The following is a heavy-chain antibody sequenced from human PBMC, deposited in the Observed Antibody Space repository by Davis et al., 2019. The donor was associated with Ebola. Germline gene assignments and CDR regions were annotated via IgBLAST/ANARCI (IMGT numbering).Heavy chain of an antibody. Sequence: ASVKVSCKASGYTFTDYNIHWVRQAPGQGLEWMGIINASGTGTRYAQKFRGRVTMTRDTSTSTVYMELSGLRSEDTALYYCARVPDDYGDSHFDFWGQGTLVTVSS. J-gene: IGHJ4*02. CDR2: INASGTGT. D-gene: IGHD4-17*01. CDR1: GYTFTDYN. V-gene: IGHV1-46*01. CDR3: ARVPDDYGDSHFDF.